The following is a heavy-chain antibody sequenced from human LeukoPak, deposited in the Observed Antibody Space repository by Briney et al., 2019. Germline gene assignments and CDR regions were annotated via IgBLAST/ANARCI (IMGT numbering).Heavy chain of an antibody. CDR2: IKDVGAYT. J-gene: IGHJ6*03. Sequence: GGALRLSCALSGFTSSSYWMYWVRQVPGKGVVWVSRIKDVGAYTVYADSVKGRFTISRDNAKNTLYLQMNSPRAEDTALYYCARELLSVEGTAMVIHYYYYMDVWGKGTTVTVSS. V-gene: IGHV3-74*01. D-gene: IGHD5-18*01. CDR1: GFTSSSYW. CDR3: ARELLSVEGTAMVIHYYYYMDV.